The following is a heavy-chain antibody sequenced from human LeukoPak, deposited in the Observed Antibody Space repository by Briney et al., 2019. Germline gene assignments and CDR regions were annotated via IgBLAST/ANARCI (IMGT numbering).Heavy chain of an antibody. V-gene: IGHV3-7*01. CDR2: IKQDGSEK. Sequence: GGSLRLSCAASGFTFSSYWMSWVRRAPGKGLEWVANIKQDGSEKYYVDSVKGRFTISRDNAKNSLYLQMNSLRAEDTAVYYCARDKFTIFGVIDYWGQGTLVTVSS. CDR1: GFTFSSYW. J-gene: IGHJ4*02. D-gene: IGHD3-3*01. CDR3: ARDKFTIFGVIDY.